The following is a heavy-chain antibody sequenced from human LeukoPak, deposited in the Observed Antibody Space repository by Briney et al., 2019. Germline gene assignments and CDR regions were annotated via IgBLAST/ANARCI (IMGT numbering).Heavy chain of an antibody. D-gene: IGHD1-1*01. Sequence: ASVKVSCKASGHTLTVHYIHWVRQGPGQGLEWLGWITLHSGDTHYAQKYQGRLTMTSDTSISTGYMELSTLQFDDTAVYYCAREGQLGLGNWGQGTLVTVSS. CDR1: GHTLTVHY. J-gene: IGHJ1*01. CDR2: ITLHSGDT. CDR3: AREGQLGLGN. V-gene: IGHV1-2*02.